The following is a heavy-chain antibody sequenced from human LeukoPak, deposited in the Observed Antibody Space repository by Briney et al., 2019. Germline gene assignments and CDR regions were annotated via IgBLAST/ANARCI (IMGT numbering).Heavy chain of an antibody. CDR1: GFTVSSNY. CDR2: IYSGGST. V-gene: IGHV3-53*01. D-gene: IGHD5-18*01. Sequence: GGSLRPSCAPSGFTVSSNYMSWVRQAPGKGLEWVSVIYSGGSTYYADSVKGRFTISRDNSKNTLYLQMNSLRAEDTAVYYCARDGTAMALDAFDIWGQGTMVTVSS. J-gene: IGHJ3*02. CDR3: ARDGTAMALDAFDI.